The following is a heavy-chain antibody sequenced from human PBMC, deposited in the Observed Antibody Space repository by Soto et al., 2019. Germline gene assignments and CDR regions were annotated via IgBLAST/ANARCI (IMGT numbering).Heavy chain of an antibody. Sequence: GGSLRLSCAASGFTVSSNYMSWVRQAPGKGLEWVSIIYDGGRTYYADSVKGRFTISRDQSKNTLYLQMNSLRAEDTAVYYCLLGGSTMPHPWGQGILVTVSS. J-gene: IGHJ5*02. D-gene: IGHD3-10*01. V-gene: IGHV3-53*01. CDR2: IYDGGRT. CDR3: LLGGSTMPHP. CDR1: GFTVSSNY.